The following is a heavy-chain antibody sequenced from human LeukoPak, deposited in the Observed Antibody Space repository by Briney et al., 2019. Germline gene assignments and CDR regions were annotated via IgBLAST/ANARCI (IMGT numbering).Heavy chain of an antibody. CDR3: ARNPWGSYYYDSSGFDY. CDR2: ISYDGSNK. Sequence: GGSLRLSCAASGFTFSSYAMHWVRQAPGKGLEWVAVISYDGSNKYYADSVKGRFTISRDNSKNTLYLQMNSLRAEDTAVYYCARNPWGSYYYDSSGFDYWGQGTLVTVSS. J-gene: IGHJ4*02. D-gene: IGHD3-22*01. V-gene: IGHV3-30-3*01. CDR1: GFTFSSYA.